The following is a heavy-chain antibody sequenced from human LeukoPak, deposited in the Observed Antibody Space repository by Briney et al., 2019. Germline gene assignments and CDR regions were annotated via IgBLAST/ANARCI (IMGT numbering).Heavy chain of an antibody. CDR3: ARGPSSNWSGLDF. D-gene: IGHD6-13*01. Sequence: QAGGSLRLSCAASGFSFSGHWMHWARQLPGKGLVWVSRISPTGSTTSYADSVKGRFTVSRDNAKNTLYLQVNNLRAEDTAVYYCARGPSSNWSGLDFWGQGTLVTVSS. J-gene: IGHJ4*02. V-gene: IGHV3-74*01. CDR1: GFSFSGHW. CDR2: ISPTGSTT.